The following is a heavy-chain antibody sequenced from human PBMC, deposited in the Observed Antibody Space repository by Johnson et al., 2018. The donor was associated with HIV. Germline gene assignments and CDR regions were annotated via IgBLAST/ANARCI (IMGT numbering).Heavy chain of an antibody. CDR3: ARGRGYSSYGSDAFDI. D-gene: IGHD6-13*01. CDR2: ISGSGGST. CDR1: GFTFSSYA. J-gene: IGHJ3*02. Sequence: GLVQPGGSLRLSCAASGFTFSSYAMSWVRQAPGKGLEWVSAISGSGGSTYYADSVKGRFTISRDNSKNTLYLQMNSLRAEDMAVYYCARGRGYSSYGSDAFDIWGQGTMVTVSS. V-gene: IGHV3-23*01.